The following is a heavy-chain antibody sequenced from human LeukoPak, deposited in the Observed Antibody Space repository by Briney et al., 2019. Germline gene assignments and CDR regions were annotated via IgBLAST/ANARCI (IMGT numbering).Heavy chain of an antibody. D-gene: IGHD4-17*01. CDR2: ISHDGINK. CDR1: GFTFSSYA. CDR3: ARGPDYGDYPYYFDY. Sequence: GGSLRLSCAASGFTFSSYAMHWVRQAPGKGLEWVAVISHDGINKYYADSVKGRFTISRDNSKNTLYLQMNSLRAEDTAVYYCARGPDYGDYPYYFDYWGQGTLVTVSS. J-gene: IGHJ4*02. V-gene: IGHV3-30-3*01.